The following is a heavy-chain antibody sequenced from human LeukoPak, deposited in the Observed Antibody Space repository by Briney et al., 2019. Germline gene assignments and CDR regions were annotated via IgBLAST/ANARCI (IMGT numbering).Heavy chain of an antibody. D-gene: IGHD3-10*01. CDR3: ARPSITMVRGAEV. Sequence: SETLSLTCTVSGGSISSSNYYWGWIRQPPGRGLEWLGNIYYSGSTYYNPSLKSRITISVDTSKNQFSLKLSSVTAADTAVYYCARPSITMVRGAEVWGQGTLVTVSS. CDR2: IYYSGST. J-gene: IGHJ4*02. CDR1: GGSISSSNYY. V-gene: IGHV4-39*07.